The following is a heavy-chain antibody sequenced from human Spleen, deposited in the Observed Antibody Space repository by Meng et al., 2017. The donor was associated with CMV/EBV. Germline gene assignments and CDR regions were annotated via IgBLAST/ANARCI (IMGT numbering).Heavy chain of an antibody. D-gene: IGHD6-13*01. V-gene: IGHV4-59*12. Sequence: SETLSLTCTVSGGSISSYYWSWIRQPPGKGLEWSGYIFYSGSTNYNPSLKSRVTISGDTSKKQFSLKLSSVTAADTAVYYCAARIAAAGTVFDYWGQGPLVTVSS. CDR2: IFYSGST. CDR3: AARIAAAGTVFDY. J-gene: IGHJ4*02. CDR1: GGSISSYY.